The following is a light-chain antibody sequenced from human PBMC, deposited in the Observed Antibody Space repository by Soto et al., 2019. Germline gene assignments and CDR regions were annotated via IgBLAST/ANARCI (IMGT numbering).Light chain of an antibody. CDR1: QSISSY. V-gene: IGKV1-39*01. CDR3: QQSYSTPRT. Sequence: DVQMTQSPASLSASVGDRVTITCRASQSISSYLNWYQQKPGKAPNLLIYAASSLQSGVPSRFSGSGSGTDFTLTISSLQPEDFATYYCQQSYSTPRTFGQRTKV. CDR2: AAS. J-gene: IGKJ1*01.